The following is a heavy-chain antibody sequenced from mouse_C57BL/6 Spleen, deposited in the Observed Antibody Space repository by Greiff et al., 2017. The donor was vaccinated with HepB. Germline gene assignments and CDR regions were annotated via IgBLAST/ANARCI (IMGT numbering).Heavy chain of an antibody. V-gene: IGHV1-50*01. J-gene: IGHJ3*01. D-gene: IGHD1-1*01. CDR3: ARARGYYYGSSSAFAY. Sequence: VQLQQSGAELVKPGASVKLSCKASGYTFTSYWMQWVKQRPGQGLEWIGEIDPSDSNTNYNQKFKGKATLTVDTSSSTAYMQLSSLTSEDSAVYYCARARGYYYGSSSAFAYWGQGTLVTVSA. CDR1: GYTFTSYW. CDR2: IDPSDSNT.